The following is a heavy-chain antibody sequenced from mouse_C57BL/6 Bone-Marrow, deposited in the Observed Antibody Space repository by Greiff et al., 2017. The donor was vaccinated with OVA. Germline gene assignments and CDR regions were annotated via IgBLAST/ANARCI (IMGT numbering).Heavy chain of an antibody. CDR2: ISGGGGNT. J-gene: IGHJ4*01. V-gene: IGHV5-9*01. CDR1: GFTFSSYT. Sequence: EVQLVESGGGLVKPGGSLKLSCAASGFTFSSYTMSWVRQTPEKRLEWVATISGGGGNTYYPDSVKGRFTISSDNAKNTLYLQMSSLRSEDTALYYCARHRLLRIMDYWGQGTSVTVSS. D-gene: IGHD1-1*01. CDR3: ARHRLLRIMDY.